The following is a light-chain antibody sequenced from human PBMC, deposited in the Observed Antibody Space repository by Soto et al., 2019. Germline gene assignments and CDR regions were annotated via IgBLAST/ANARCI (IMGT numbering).Light chain of an antibody. Sequence: DIQVTQSPSSLAVSVGDRVTITCQASRGISVYLNWYQQKPGKPPKLLVFDASNLQTGVSSRFSGSGYGTHFTFTINNLQPEDVATYYCQQYDNLPPYTFGQGTKLELK. CDR1: RGISVY. CDR2: DAS. J-gene: IGKJ2*01. V-gene: IGKV1-33*01. CDR3: QQYDNLPPYT.